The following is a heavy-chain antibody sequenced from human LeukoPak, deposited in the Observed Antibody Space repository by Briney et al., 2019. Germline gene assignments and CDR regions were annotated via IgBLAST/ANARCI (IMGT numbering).Heavy chain of an antibody. CDR2: IYYSGTT. CDR3: ARAGSGSSSWGAFDY. D-gene: IGHD6-13*01. CDR1: GGSISSSSYY. Sequence: SETLSLTCTVSGGSISSSSYYWGWIRQPPGKGLEWIGSIYYSGTTYYNPSLKSRVTISVDTSKNQFSLKLSSVTAADTAVYYCARAGSGSSSWGAFDYWGQGTLVTVSS. V-gene: IGHV4-39*07. J-gene: IGHJ4*02.